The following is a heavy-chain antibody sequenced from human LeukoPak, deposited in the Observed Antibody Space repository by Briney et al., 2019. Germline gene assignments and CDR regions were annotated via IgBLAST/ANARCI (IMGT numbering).Heavy chain of an antibody. J-gene: IGHJ4*02. CDR1: GFTFSDYY. D-gene: IGHD6-19*01. CDR2: ISSSSSYT. V-gene: IGHV3-11*06. CDR3: ARDTGIAVAGVDY. Sequence: GGSLRLSCAASGFTFSDYYMSWIRQAPGKGLEWVPYISSSSSYTNYADSVKGRFTISRDNAKNSLYLQMNSLRAEDTAVYYCARDTGIAVAGVDYWGQGTLVTVSS.